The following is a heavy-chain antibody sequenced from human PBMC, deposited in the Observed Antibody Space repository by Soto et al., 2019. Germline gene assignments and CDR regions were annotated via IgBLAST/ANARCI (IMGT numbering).Heavy chain of an antibody. J-gene: IGHJ4*02. D-gene: IGHD2-2*01. V-gene: IGHV4-34*01. CDR3: ARVTGAVVVPAAIRTNVQFDY. Sequence: PSDTLSLTCAVYGGSFSVYYWSWIRQPPGKGLEWIGEINHSGSTNYNPSLKSRVTISVDTSKNQFSLKLSSVTAADTAVYYCARVTGAVVVPAAIRTNVQFDYWGQGTLVTVSS. CDR2: INHSGST. CDR1: GGSFSVYY.